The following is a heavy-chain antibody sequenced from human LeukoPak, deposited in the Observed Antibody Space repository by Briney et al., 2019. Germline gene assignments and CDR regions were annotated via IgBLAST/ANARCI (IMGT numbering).Heavy chain of an antibody. CDR2: IYYSGST. Sequence: SSETLSLTCTVSGGSISSSSYYWGWIRQPPGKGLEWIGSIYYSGSTYYNPSLKSRVTISVDTSKNQFSLKLSSVTAADTAVYYCARLPDYWGQGTLITVSS. V-gene: IGHV4-39*01. CDR3: ARLPDY. CDR1: GGSISSSSYY. J-gene: IGHJ4*02.